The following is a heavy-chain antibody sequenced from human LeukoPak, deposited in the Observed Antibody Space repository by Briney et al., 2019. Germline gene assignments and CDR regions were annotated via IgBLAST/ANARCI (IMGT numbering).Heavy chain of an antibody. Sequence: SETLSHTCALYGGSSSGYYWSWIRQPPGKGLELIGDIKHSVTTNYTPSLKSRVTISVDVSKTQFSLKLSSVTAADTAVYYCTRSYCTSTTCYIVAFDIWGQGTMVTVSS. CDR2: IKHSVTT. CDR3: TRSYCTSTTCYIVAFDI. V-gene: IGHV4-34*01. J-gene: IGHJ3*02. CDR1: GGSSSGYY. D-gene: IGHD2-2*01.